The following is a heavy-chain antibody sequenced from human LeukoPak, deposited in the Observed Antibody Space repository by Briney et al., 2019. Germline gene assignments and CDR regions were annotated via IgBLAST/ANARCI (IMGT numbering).Heavy chain of an antibody. J-gene: IGHJ4*02. CDR1: GFTFSSYS. D-gene: IGHD2-21*02. CDR3: ARESGLVTSEVDFDY. V-gene: IGHV3-21*01. Sequence: GGSLRLSCAASGFTFSSYSMNWVRQAPGKGLEWVSSISSSSSYIYYADSVKGRFTISRDNAKNSLYLQMNSLRAEDTAVYYCARESGLVTSEVDFDYWGQGTLVTVSS. CDR2: ISSSSSYI.